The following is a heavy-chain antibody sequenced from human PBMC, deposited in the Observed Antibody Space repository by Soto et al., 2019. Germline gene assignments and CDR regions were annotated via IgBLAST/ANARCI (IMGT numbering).Heavy chain of an antibody. Sequence: QVQLVESGGGVAQPGRSLRLSCEASGFSFSSYGMHWVRQAPGKGLEWVAIIYYDGSNTYYADSVKGRFTISRDNSKNTLYLQMNSLRADDTAVYYCVRQAVDGFFAPVASGFDPWGQGTLVTVSS. CDR1: GFSFSSYG. D-gene: IGHD2-2*01. CDR2: IYYDGSNT. CDR3: VRQAVDGFFAPVASGFDP. J-gene: IGHJ5*02. V-gene: IGHV3-33*01.